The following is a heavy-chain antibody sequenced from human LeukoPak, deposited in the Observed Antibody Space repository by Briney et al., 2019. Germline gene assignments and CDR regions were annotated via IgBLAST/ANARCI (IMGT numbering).Heavy chain of an antibody. CDR1: GYSISSGYY. Sequence: PSETLSLTCAVSGYSISSGYYWGWIRQPPGKGLEWIGSIYHSGSTYYNPSLQSRVTISVDASKNQFSLKLSSVTAADTAVYYCARDLSWVSTSDYWGQGTLVTVSS. J-gene: IGHJ4*02. CDR2: IYHSGST. CDR3: ARDLSWVSTSDY. D-gene: IGHD5/OR15-5a*01. V-gene: IGHV4-38-2*02.